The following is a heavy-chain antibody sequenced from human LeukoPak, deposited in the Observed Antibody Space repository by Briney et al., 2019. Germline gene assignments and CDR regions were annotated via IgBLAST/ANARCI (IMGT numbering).Heavy chain of an antibody. CDR1: GGSMSPYH. V-gene: IGHV4-59*01. Sequence: SETLSLTCTVSGGSMSPYHWGWIRQPPGKGLEWTGYIYYSGSTNYNPSLKSRVTISVDTSKNQFSLKLSSVTAADTAVYYCASTVYGDYSEDGGFDYWGQGTLVTVSS. CDR3: ASTVYGDYSEDGGFDY. D-gene: IGHD4-17*01. J-gene: IGHJ4*02. CDR2: IYYSGST.